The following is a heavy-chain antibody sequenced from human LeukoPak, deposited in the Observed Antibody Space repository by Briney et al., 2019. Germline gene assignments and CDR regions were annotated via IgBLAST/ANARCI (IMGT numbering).Heavy chain of an antibody. CDR3: ARDRSGGYNWFDP. J-gene: IGHJ5*02. CDR2: IYYSGST. D-gene: IGHD2-15*01. CDR1: GGSISSSSYY. V-gene: IGHV4-61*01. Sequence: SETLSLTCTVSGGSISSSSYYWSWIRQPPGKGLEWIGYIYYSGSTNYNPSLKSRVTISVDTSKNQFSLKLSSVTAADTAIYYCARDRSGGYNWFDPWGQGTLVTVSS.